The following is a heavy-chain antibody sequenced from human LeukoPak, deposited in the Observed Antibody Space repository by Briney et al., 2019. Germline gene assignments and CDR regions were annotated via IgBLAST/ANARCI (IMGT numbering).Heavy chain of an antibody. CDR3: AREPTADFWSGYYSSYYMDV. D-gene: IGHD3-3*01. Sequence: SETLSLTCTVSGGSISSYYWSWIRQPPGKGLEWIGYIYYSGSTNYNPSLKSRVTISVDTSKNQFSLKLSSVTAADTAVYYCAREPTADFWSGYYSSYYMDVWGKGTTVTVSS. CDR1: GGSISSYY. J-gene: IGHJ6*03. CDR2: IYYSGST. V-gene: IGHV4-59*01.